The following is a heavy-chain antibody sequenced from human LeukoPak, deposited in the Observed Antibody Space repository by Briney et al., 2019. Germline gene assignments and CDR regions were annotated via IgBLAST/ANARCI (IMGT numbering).Heavy chain of an antibody. Sequence: GGSLRLSCAASGFTFSSYGMHWVRQAPGKGLEWVAFIRYDGSNKYYADSVKGRFTISRDNSKHTLYLQMNSLRAEDTAVYYCGYGDYRAPNWFDPWGQGTLVTVSS. CDR1: GFTFSSYG. CDR3: GYGDYRAPNWFDP. D-gene: IGHD4-17*01. CDR2: IRYDGSNK. J-gene: IGHJ5*02. V-gene: IGHV3-30*02.